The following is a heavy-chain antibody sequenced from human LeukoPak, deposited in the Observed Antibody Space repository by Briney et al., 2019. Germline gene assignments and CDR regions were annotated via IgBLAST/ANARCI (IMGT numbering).Heavy chain of an antibody. CDR2: INHSGST. D-gene: IGHD6-13*01. CDR1: GGSFSGYY. Sequence: SETLPLTCAVYGGSFSGYYWSWIRQPPGKGLEWIGEINHSGSTNYNPSLKSRVTVSVDTSKNQFSLKLSSVTAADTAVYYCARGQEAAAVYYFDYWGQGTLVTVSS. J-gene: IGHJ4*02. V-gene: IGHV4-34*01. CDR3: ARGQEAAAVYYFDY.